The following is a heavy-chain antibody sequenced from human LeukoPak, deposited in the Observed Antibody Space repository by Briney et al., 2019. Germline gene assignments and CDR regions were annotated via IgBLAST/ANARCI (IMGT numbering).Heavy chain of an antibody. CDR1: GFTFGSYA. V-gene: IGHV3-21*01. D-gene: IGHD4-11*01. CDR2: ISSSSSYI. CDR3: ARLTTPFDY. J-gene: IGHJ4*02. Sequence: PGGSLRLSCAASGFTFGSYATAWVRQAPGKGLEWVSSISSSSSYIYYADSVKGRFTISRDNAKNSLYLQMNSLRAEDTAVYYCARLTTPFDYWGQGTLVTVSS.